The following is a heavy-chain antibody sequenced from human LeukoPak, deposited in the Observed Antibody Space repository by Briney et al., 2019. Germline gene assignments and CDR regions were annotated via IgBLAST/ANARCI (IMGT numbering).Heavy chain of an antibody. V-gene: IGHV1-2*02. CDR3: ARGVSGIYYYDYMNV. Sequence: ASVKVSCKASGYTFTGYYMHWVRQAPGQGLEWMGCINPNSGGTNYAQKFQGRVTITRDTSISTAYLELSRLRSDDSAVYYCARGVSGIYYYDYMNVWGKGTTVTISS. D-gene: IGHD1-26*01. CDR1: GYTFTGYY. CDR2: INPNSGGT. J-gene: IGHJ6*03.